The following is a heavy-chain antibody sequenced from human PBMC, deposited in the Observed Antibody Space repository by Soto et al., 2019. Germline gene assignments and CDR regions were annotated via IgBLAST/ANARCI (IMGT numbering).Heavy chain of an antibody. CDR1: GASISSGGNY. Sequence: QVQLQESGPGLLKPSQTLSLTCTVSGASISSGGNYWSWIRQHPGKGLEWFGSIYDSGTTYYNPSLKSRLSISRDTTKNQFSLSVTSVTAADTAVYYCAREPMDSQTYLYGMNVWGQGTTVTVSS. CDR2: IYDSGTT. CDR3: AREPMDSQTYLYGMNV. J-gene: IGHJ6*02. D-gene: IGHD3-10*01. V-gene: IGHV4-31*03.